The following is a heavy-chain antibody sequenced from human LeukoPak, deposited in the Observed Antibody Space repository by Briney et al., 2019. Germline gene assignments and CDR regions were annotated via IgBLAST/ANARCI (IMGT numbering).Heavy chain of an antibody. V-gene: IGHV1-2*02. CDR2: INPNSGGT. J-gene: IGHJ4*02. Sequence: ASVKVSCKASGYTFTGYYMHWVRQAPGQGLEWMGWINPNSGGTNYAQKFQGRVTMTRDTSISTAYMELSRLRSDDTAVYYCARVTAVAGLTVYSYWGQGTLVTVSS. CDR3: ARVTAVAGLTVYSY. CDR1: GYTFTGYY. D-gene: IGHD6-19*01.